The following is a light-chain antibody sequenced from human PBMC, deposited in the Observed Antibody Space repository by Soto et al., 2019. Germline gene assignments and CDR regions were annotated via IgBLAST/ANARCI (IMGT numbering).Light chain of an antibody. J-gene: IGKJ1*01. CDR2: GAS. CDR3: QQFDDSVT. V-gene: IGKV3-20*01. CDR1: HSVSRTY. Sequence: GERATLSCRASHSVSRTYLAWYQQNPGQAPRLLMYGASDRATGTPGRFSGSGSGTDFTLTISGLEPEDSAVYYCQQFDDSVTFGQGTKVDIK.